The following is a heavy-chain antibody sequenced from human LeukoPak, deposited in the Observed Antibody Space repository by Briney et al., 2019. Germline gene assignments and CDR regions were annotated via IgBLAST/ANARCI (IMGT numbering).Heavy chain of an antibody. CDR2: IYSSGST. V-gene: IGHV4-39*01. CDR1: GGSITTSHYC. Sequence: SETLSLTCTVSGGSITTSHYCWAWLRQPPGKGLEWIGSIYSSGSTYYNPSLKSRVTISVDTSKNQFSLKLKSVTAADTAVYYCARHVGSSAHFDYWGQGTLATVSS. D-gene: IGHD3-10*01. J-gene: IGHJ4*02. CDR3: ARHVGSSAHFDY.